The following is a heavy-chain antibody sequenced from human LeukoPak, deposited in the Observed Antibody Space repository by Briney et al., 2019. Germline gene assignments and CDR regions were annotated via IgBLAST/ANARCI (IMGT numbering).Heavy chain of an antibody. D-gene: IGHD3-9*01. J-gene: IGHJ3*02. Sequence: SQTLSLTCTVSGGSISSGGYYWSWIRQHPGKGLEWIGYIYYSGSTYYNPSLKSRVTISVDTSKNQFSLKLSSVTAADTAVYYCARAPAYYDILTIRGGAFDIWGQGTMVTVSS. CDR1: GGSISSGGYY. CDR2: IYYSGST. V-gene: IGHV4-31*03. CDR3: ARAPAYYDILTIRGGAFDI.